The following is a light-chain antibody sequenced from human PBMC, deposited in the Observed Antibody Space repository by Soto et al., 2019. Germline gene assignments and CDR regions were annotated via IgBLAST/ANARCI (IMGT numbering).Light chain of an antibody. V-gene: IGKV1-16*01. Sequence: DLQMTQSPSSLSASVEGRATFTCRPSQDINNFLAWFQQKPGKAPKPLIYSASSLQDGVPSRFSGSGSGTHFTLTISSLQPEDFATYFCLQYDRFPATFGGGTRVDIE. CDR1: QDINNF. J-gene: IGKJ4*01. CDR2: SAS. CDR3: LQYDRFPAT.